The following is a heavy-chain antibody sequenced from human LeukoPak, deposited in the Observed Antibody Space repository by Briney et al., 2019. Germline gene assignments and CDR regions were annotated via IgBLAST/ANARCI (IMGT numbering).Heavy chain of an antibody. D-gene: IGHD6-19*01. V-gene: IGHV3-66*01. CDR3: ARDSAAVAGPL. J-gene: IGHJ4*02. CDR2: IYSGGST. Sequence: GGSLRLSCAASGFTLSSYAMSWVRQAPGKGLEWVSVIYSGGSTYYADSVKGRFTISRDNSKNSLYLQMNSLRAEDTAVYYCARDSAAVAGPLWGQGTLVTVSS. CDR1: GFTLSSYA.